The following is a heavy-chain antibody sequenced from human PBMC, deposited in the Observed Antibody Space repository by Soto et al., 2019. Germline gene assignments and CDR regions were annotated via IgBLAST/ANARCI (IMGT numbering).Heavy chain of an antibody. D-gene: IGHD3-3*01. J-gene: IGHJ4*02. CDR3: ARALLGVEYLSDY. CDR2: IWYDGSNK. V-gene: IGHV3-33*01. CDR1: GFTFSSYG. Sequence: GGSLRLSCAASGFTFSSYGMHWVRQAPGKGLEWVAVIWYDGSNKYYADSVKGRFTISRDNSKNTLYLQMNSLRAEDTAVYYCARALLGVEYLSDYWGQGTLVTVSS.